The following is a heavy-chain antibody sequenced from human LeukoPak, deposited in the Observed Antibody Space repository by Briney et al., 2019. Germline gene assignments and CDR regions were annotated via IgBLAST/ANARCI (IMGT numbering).Heavy chain of an antibody. Sequence: SETLSLTCTVSGGSISSGGYYWSLIRQHPGKGLEWIGYIYDSGSTYYNPSLKSRVTMSVDTSKNQFSLNLSSVTAPDTAVYYCGSTYSSSLYFDYWGQGTLVTVSS. CDR3: GSTYSSSLYFDY. D-gene: IGHD6-13*01. CDR1: GGSISSGGYY. V-gene: IGHV4-31*08. J-gene: IGHJ4*02. CDR2: IYDSGST.